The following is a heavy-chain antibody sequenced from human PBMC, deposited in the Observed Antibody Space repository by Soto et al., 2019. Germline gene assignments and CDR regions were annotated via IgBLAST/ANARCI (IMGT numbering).Heavy chain of an antibody. J-gene: IGHJ4*02. V-gene: IGHV4-34*01. CDR1: GGSFSGYY. Sequence: QVQLQQWGAGLLKPSETLSLTCAVYGGSFSGYYWSWIRQPPGKGLEWIGEINHSGSTNYNPSLKSRVTISVDTSKNQFSLKLSSVTAADTAVYYCARSGPSGYDWGHFDYWGQGTLVTVSS. D-gene: IGHD5-12*01. CDR3: ARSGPSGYDWGHFDY. CDR2: INHSGST.